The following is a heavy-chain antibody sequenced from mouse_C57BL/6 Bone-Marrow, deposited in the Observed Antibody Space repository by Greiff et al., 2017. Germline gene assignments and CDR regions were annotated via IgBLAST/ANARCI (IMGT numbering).Heavy chain of an antibody. D-gene: IGHD2-5*01. CDR1: GYAFSSSW. Sequence: VQLQQSGPKLVKPGASVKISCKASGYAFSSSWMNWVKQRPGKGLEWIGRIYPGDGDTNYNGKFKGKATLTADKSSSTAYMQLSSLTSEDSAVYFCAAYYSNWAWFAYWGQGTLVTVSA. CDR3: AAYYSNWAWFAY. CDR2: IYPGDGDT. J-gene: IGHJ3*01. V-gene: IGHV1-82*01.